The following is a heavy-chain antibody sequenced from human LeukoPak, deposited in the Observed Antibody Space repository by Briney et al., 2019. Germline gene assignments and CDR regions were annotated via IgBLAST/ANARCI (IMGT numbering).Heavy chain of an antibody. CDR1: GFTFSNHG. J-gene: IGHJ4*02. CDR3: AKEGAVAGKTPAFDY. Sequence: GGSLRLSCAASGFTFSNHGMHWVRQAPGKGLEWVALIWYDGSNKEYAESVKGRFTISRDNSKNTLYLQMNSLRAEDTAVYYCAKEGAVAGKTPAFDYWGQGTLVTVSS. V-gene: IGHV3-33*06. CDR2: IWYDGSNK. D-gene: IGHD6-19*01.